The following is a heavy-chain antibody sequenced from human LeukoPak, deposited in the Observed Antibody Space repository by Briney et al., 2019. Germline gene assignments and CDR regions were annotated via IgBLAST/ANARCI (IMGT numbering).Heavy chain of an antibody. CDR2: IWSDGSNK. J-gene: IGHJ1*01. V-gene: IGHV3-33*01. Sequence: PGGSLRLSCAAPGVTRSIQCLHRIQQASGKGLEWVAVIWSDGSNKFYADSVKGRFTISRDNSKNTVFLQMNSLRDEDTAIYYCAREPRQQQEERVQGTLVTVSS. D-gene: IGHD6-13*01. CDR3: AREPRQQQEE. CDR1: GVTRSIQC.